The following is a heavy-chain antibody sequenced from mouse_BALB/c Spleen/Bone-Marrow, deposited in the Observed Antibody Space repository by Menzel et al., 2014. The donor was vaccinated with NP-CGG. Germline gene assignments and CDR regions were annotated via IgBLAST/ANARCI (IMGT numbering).Heavy chain of an antibody. CDR3: ARNANWLFAY. D-gene: IGHD4-1*01. Sequence: VQLQQSGTELVRPGTSVKVSCKASGYAITNYLIEWVKQRPGQGLEWIGVINPGSGDTSYNEKFRGKATLTADKSSSTAYMQLSSLTSDDSAVYFCARNANWLFAYWGQGTLVTVSA. V-gene: IGHV1-54*01. CDR1: GYAITNYL. J-gene: IGHJ3*01. CDR2: INPGSGDT.